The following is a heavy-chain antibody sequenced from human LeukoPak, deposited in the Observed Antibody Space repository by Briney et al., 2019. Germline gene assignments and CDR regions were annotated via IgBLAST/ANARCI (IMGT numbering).Heavy chain of an antibody. Sequence: KPSETLSLTCTVSGGSISSGGYYWSWIRQHPGKGLEWIGYIYYSGSTYYNPSLKSRVTISVDTSKNQFSLKLSSVTAADTAVYYCAGGGTYCTNGVCSSPFDYWGQGTLVTVSS. V-gene: IGHV4-31*03. CDR1: GGSISSGGYY. CDR3: AGGGTYCTNGVCSSPFDY. J-gene: IGHJ4*02. CDR2: IYYSGST. D-gene: IGHD2-8*01.